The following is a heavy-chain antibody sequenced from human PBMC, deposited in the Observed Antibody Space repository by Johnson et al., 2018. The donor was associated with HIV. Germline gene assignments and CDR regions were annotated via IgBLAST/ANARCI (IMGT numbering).Heavy chain of an antibody. CDR3: ARGDAFDI. J-gene: IGHJ3*02. V-gene: IGHV3-64*01. CDR2: ISSNGGST. Sequence: VQLVESGGGLVQPGGSLRLSCAASGFTFSSYAMHWVRQPPGKGLEYVSAISSNGGSTYYANSVKGRFTISRDNSKNTLYLQMGSLRAEDMAVYYCARGDAFDIWGQGTMVTVSS. CDR1: GFTFSSYA.